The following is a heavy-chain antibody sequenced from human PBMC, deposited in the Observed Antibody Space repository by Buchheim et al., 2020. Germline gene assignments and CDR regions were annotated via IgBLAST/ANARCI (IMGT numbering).Heavy chain of an antibody. Sequence: QVQLQQWGAGLLKPSETLSLTCAVYGGSFSGYYWSWIRQPPGKGLEWIGEINHSGSTNYNPSLKSRVTIPVDTSKNQFSLKLSSVTAADTAVYYCASLYGDYRRYYYYYGMDVWGQGTT. CDR2: INHSGST. J-gene: IGHJ6*02. V-gene: IGHV4-34*01. CDR1: GGSFSGYY. CDR3: ASLYGDYRRYYYYYGMDV. D-gene: IGHD4-17*01.